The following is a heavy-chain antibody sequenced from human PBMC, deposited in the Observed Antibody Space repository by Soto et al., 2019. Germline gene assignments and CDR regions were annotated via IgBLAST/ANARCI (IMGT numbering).Heavy chain of an antibody. CDR2: ISAYNGNT. J-gene: IGHJ4*02. V-gene: IGHV1-18*01. CDR1: GYTFTSYG. CDR3: ARSYDFWSGYYYFDY. Sequence: ASVKVSCKASGYTFTSYGISWVRQAPGQGLEWMGWISAYNGNTNYAQKLQGRVTMTTDTSTSTAYMELRSLRSDDTAVYYCARSYDFWSGYYYFDYWGQGTLVTVSS. D-gene: IGHD3-3*01.